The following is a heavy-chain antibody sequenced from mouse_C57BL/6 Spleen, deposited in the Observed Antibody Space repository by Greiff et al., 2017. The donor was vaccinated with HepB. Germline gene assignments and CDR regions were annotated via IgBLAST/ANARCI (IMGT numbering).Heavy chain of an antibody. CDR2: IYPGGGYT. CDR3: ARSGYYGNRFDY. D-gene: IGHD2-1*01. V-gene: IGHV1-63*01. J-gene: IGHJ2*01. CDR1: GYTFTNYW. Sequence: VKLQESGAELVRPGTSVKMSCKASGYTFTNYWIGWAKQRPGHGLEWIGDIYPGGGYTNYNEKFKGKATLTADKSSSTAYMQFSSLTSEDSAIYYCARSGYYGNRFDYWGQGTTLTVSS.